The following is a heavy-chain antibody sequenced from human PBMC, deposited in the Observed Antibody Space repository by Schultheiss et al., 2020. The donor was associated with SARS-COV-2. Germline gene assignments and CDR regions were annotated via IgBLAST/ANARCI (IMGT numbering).Heavy chain of an antibody. CDR1: GFTFDDYA. CDR2: ISWNSGSI. CDR3: AKAGLVVVADTPTG. D-gene: IGHD2-15*01. J-gene: IGHJ4*02. Sequence: SLKISCAASGFTFDDYAMHWVRQAPGKGLEWVSGISWNSGSIGYADSVKGRFTISRDNAKNSLYLQMNSLRAEDTAVYYCAKAGLVVVADTPTGWGQGTLVTVSS. V-gene: IGHV3-9*01.